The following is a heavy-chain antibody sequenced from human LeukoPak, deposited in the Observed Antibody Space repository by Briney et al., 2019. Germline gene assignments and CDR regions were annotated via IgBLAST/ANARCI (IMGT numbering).Heavy chain of an antibody. D-gene: IGHD5-12*01. CDR1: GFTFSRFW. CDR3: ARDGTYTDYDPDFDI. CDR2: IKQDGSEK. J-gene: IGHJ4*02. Sequence: GGSLRLSCAASGFTFSRFWMSWVRQAPGKGLEWVANIKQDGSEKYYVDSVKGRFAISRDNAKNSLYLQMNSLRAEDTAVFYCARDGTYTDYDPDFDIWGQGTLVTVSS. V-gene: IGHV3-7*04.